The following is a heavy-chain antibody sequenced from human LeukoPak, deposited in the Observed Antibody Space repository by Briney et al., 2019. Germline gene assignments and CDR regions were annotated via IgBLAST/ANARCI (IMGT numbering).Heavy chain of an antibody. CDR1: GGTFSSYA. Sequence: ASVKVSCKASGGTFSSYAISWVRQAPGQGLEWMGGIIPIFGTANYAQKFQGRVTITTDESTSTAYMELSSLRSEDTAVYYCARRPPNWGLTFDIWGQGTMVTVSS. D-gene: IGHD7-27*01. CDR3: ARRPPNWGLTFDI. CDR2: IIPIFGTA. V-gene: IGHV1-69*05. J-gene: IGHJ3*02.